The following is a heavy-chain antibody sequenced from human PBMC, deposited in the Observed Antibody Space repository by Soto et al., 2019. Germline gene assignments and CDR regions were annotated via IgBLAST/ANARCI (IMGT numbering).Heavy chain of an antibody. J-gene: IGHJ6*02. Sequence: ASVKVSCKASGYTFASCGISWVRQAPGQGLEWMGWISAYNGNTNYAQKLQGRVTMTTDTSTSTAYMELRSLRSDDTAVYYCARDGARYCSGGSCYSIHYYYGMDVWGQGTTVTVSS. V-gene: IGHV1-18*01. D-gene: IGHD2-15*01. CDR2: ISAYNGNT. CDR1: GYTFASCG. CDR3: ARDGARYCSGGSCYSIHYYYGMDV.